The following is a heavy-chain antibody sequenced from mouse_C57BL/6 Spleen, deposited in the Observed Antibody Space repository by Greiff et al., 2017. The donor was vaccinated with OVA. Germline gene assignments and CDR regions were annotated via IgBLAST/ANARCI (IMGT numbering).Heavy chain of an antibody. CDR2: IDPSDSET. V-gene: IGHV1-52*01. Sequence: VQLQQPGAELVRPGSSVKLSCKASGYTFTSYWMHWVKQRPIQGLEWIGNIDPSDSETHYNQKFKDKATLTVDKSSSTAYMQLSSLTSEDSAVYYCARRGYSKGLDYWGQGTTLTVSS. CDR3: ARRGYSKGLDY. D-gene: IGHD2-5*01. J-gene: IGHJ2*01. CDR1: GYTFTSYW.